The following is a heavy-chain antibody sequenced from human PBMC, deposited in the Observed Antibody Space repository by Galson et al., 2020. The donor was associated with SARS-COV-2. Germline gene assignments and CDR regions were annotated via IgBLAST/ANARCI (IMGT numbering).Heavy chain of an antibody. J-gene: IGHJ4*02. CDR2: INPNSGGT. CDR1: GYTFTDYN. V-gene: IGHV1-2*02. D-gene: IGHD6-13*01. Sequence: ASVKVSCKASGYTFTDYNIHWVRQVPGQRLEWMGWINPNSGGTNSAQMFQGRVTMTSDTSITTAYMELSRLTSDDVAVYYCGRRNTNSWRFDYWGQGTLVTVSS. CDR3: GRRNTNSWRFDY.